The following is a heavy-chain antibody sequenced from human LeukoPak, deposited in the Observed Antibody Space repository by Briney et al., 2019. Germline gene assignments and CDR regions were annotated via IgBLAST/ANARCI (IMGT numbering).Heavy chain of an antibody. V-gene: IGHV3-23*01. Sequence: GGSLRLSCAVFGFTFNNYAMSWVRQAPAKGLEWVSAIDGSGSSTYYADSVQGRFIISRDNSKNTLYLQMNSLKAEDTAAYYCAKYFYDSGSYSFDYWGQGALVTVSS. CDR2: IDGSGSST. CDR3: AKYFYDSGSYSFDY. J-gene: IGHJ4*02. CDR1: GFTFNNYA. D-gene: IGHD3-10*01.